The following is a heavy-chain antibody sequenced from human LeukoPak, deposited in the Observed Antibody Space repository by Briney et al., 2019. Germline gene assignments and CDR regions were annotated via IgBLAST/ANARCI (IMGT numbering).Heavy chain of an antibody. V-gene: IGHV3-23*01. D-gene: IGHD5-12*01. Sequence: PGGSLRLSCAASGFTFSNYAMNWVRQAPGKGLEWVSGISRSGSAIYYADSVKGRFTISRDNAKNTLYLHLNGLRAEDTAVYYCVKDGYSGDFPGSFDYWGQGARVTVSS. CDR3: VKDGYSGDFPGSFDY. CDR1: GFTFSNYA. CDR2: ISRSGSAI. J-gene: IGHJ4*02.